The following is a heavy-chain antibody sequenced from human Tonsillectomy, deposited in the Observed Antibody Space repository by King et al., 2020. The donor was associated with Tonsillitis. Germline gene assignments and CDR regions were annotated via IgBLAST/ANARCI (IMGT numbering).Heavy chain of an antibody. Sequence: QVQLQESGPGLVEPSQTLSLTYSVSGGPISSDGNYWAWNRQPAGKGLEWIGRIYASGNSDYNPSLKSRVTISVDTSKNQFSLELRSVTAADTAVYYCAGDAGFGGAEDFWGQGTLVTVSS. CDR2: IYASGNS. V-gene: IGHV4-61*02. CDR3: AGDAGFGGAEDF. D-gene: IGHD4-23*01. CDR1: GGPISSDGNY. J-gene: IGHJ4*02.